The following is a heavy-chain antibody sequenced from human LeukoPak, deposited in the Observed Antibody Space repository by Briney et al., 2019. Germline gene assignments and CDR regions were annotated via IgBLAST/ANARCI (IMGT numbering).Heavy chain of an antibody. D-gene: IGHD3-10*01. Sequence: PSETLSLTCAVYGGSFSGYYWSSIRQPPGKGLEWIGEINHSGSTNYNPSLKSRVTISVDTSKNQFSLKLSSVTAADTAVYYCARRGKMVQPTYYYYMDVWGKGTTVTVSS. CDR2: INHSGST. CDR1: GGSFSGYY. J-gene: IGHJ6*03. V-gene: IGHV4-34*01. CDR3: ARRGKMVQPTYYYYMDV.